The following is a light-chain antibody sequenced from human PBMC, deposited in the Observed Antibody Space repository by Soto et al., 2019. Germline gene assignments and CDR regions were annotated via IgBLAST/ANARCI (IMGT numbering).Light chain of an antibody. J-gene: IGKJ1*01. CDR1: QGISNY. CDR2: AAS. Sequence: DIEMTQSPSSLSASVGDRVTITCRASQGISNYLAWYQQRPGQVPKLLIYAASTLQSGVPSRFSGSGSGTDFTLTISRLQPEDVANYYCPKYDSAPWTFGQGTEVEIK. CDR3: PKYDSAPWT. V-gene: IGKV1-27*01.